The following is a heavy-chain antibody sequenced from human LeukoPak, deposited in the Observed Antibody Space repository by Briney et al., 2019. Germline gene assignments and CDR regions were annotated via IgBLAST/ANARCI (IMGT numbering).Heavy chain of an antibody. CDR3: ARCRSSASNYYYYYMDV. CDR1: GFNFRAYS. CDR2: ISTTGTIT. D-gene: IGHD6-19*01. J-gene: IGHJ6*03. V-gene: IGHV3-48*01. Sequence: GGSLRLSCGVSGFNFRAYSMNWVRQVPGKGLEWLSHISTTGTITDYADSVKGRFAISRDNGKNSLYLQMNNLRVEDTAVYYCARCRSSASNYYYYYMDVWGKGTTVTVSS.